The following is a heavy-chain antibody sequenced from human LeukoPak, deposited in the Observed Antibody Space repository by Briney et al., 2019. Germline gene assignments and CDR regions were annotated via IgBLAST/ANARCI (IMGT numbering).Heavy chain of an antibody. CDR3: ARTLLRTRAYYDHYGMDV. D-gene: IGHD3-3*01. J-gene: IGHJ6*02. Sequence: PGGSLRLSCAASGFTFSDYYMSWIRQAPGKGLEGVSYISSSGSTIYYADSVKGRFTISRDNAKNSLYLQMNSLRDEDTAVYYCARTLLRTRAYYDHYGMDVWGQGNTVTVSS. CDR2: ISSSGSTI. V-gene: IGHV3-11*04. CDR1: GFTFSDYY.